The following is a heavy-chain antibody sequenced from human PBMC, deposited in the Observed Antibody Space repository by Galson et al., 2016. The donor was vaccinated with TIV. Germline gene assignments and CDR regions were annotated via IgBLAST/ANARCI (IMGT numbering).Heavy chain of an antibody. CDR1: GFSLSNARMG. CDR3: ARIAPLTVTLNLWFDT. CDR2: IFSSDKK. J-gene: IGHJ5*02. D-gene: IGHD4-17*01. Sequence: PALVKPTQTLTLTCTVSGFSLSNARMGVSWIRQPPGKALEWLAHIFSSDKKSYSTSLQSRLSISEDTSKSQVVLTMTNVDPIDTATYYCARIAPLTVTLNLWFDTWGQGTPVTVSS. V-gene: IGHV2-26*01.